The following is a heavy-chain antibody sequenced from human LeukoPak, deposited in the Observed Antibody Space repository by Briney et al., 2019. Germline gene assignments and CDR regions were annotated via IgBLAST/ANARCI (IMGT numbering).Heavy chain of an antibody. V-gene: IGHV3-23*01. D-gene: IGHD6-19*01. J-gene: IGHJ1*01. CDR1: GFTFSSYA. Sequence: GGSLRLSCAASGFTFSSYAMSWVRQAPGKGLEWVSAISGSGGSTYYADSVKGRFTISRDNSKNTLYLQMNSLRAEDTAVYYCAKAPTGIAVAGTTRRSPVPQYFQHWGQGTLVTVSS. CDR3: AKAPTGIAVAGTTRRSPVPQYFQH. CDR2: ISGSGGST.